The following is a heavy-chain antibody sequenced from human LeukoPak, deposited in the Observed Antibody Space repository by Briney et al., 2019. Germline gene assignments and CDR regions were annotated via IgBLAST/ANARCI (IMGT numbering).Heavy chain of an antibody. D-gene: IGHD6-19*01. CDR2: INPNSGGT. Sequence: ASVKVSCKASGYTFTGYYMHWVRQAPGRGLEWMGRINPNSGGTNYARKFQGRVTMTRDTSISTAYMELSRLRSDDTAVYYCARVASSGWYAFDYWGQGTLVTVSS. CDR3: ARVASSGWYAFDY. J-gene: IGHJ4*02. V-gene: IGHV1-2*06. CDR1: GYTFTGYY.